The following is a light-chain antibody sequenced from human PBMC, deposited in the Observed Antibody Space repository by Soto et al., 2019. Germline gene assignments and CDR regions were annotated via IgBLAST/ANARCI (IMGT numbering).Light chain of an antibody. J-gene: IGKJ1*01. CDR2: HAY. Sequence: DIQMTQSPSTLSASVGDRVTLTCRASQSISSWLAWYQRKPGKAPKLLIYHAYSLESGVPSRFSGSESGTEFTLTINSLQPDDFATYYCQQYNSYPWTFGQGTKVEIK. V-gene: IGKV1-5*01. CDR3: QQYNSYPWT. CDR1: QSISSW.